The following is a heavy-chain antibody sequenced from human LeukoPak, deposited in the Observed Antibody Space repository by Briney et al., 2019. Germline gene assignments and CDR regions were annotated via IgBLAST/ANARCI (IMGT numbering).Heavy chain of an antibody. Sequence: SETLSLTCTVSGYSFSSGYYWGWIRQPPGKGLEWIGSIYHSGSTYYNPSLKSRVTISVDTSKNQFSLKLSSVTAADTAVYYCARAVIVGATVGQVDYWGQGTLVTVSS. J-gene: IGHJ4*02. V-gene: IGHV4-38-2*02. CDR1: GYSFSSGYY. CDR3: ARAVIVGATVGQVDY. CDR2: IYHSGST. D-gene: IGHD1-26*01.